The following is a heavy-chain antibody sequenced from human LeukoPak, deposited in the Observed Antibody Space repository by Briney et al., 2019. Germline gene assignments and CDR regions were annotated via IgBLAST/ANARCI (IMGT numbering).Heavy chain of an antibody. CDR1: GFTFRSYA. CDR2: ISSKGGST. V-gene: IGHV3-64*02. J-gene: IGHJ4*02. CDR3: ARSTEDYYDTSGYTFDY. D-gene: IGHD3-22*01. Sequence: PGGSLRLSCAASGFTFRSYAMHWVRQAPGKGLEYVAAISSKGGSTYYADSVKGRFLISRDNSKDTLYLHMGSLRAEDMAVYYCARSTEDYYDTSGYTFDYWGQGALVTVSS.